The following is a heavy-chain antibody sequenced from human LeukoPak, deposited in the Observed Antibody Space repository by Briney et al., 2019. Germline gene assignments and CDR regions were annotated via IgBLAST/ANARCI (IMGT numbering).Heavy chain of an antibody. D-gene: IGHD2-2*01. J-gene: IGHJ4*02. CDR1: GGSISSHY. CDR3: ARVEVVPAAIIY. Sequence: SETLSLTCTVSGGSISSHYWSWIRQPPGKGLEWIGYIYYSGSTNYNPSLKSRVTISVDTSKNRFSLKLSSVTAADTAVYYCARVEVVPAAIIYWGQGTLVTVSS. V-gene: IGHV4-59*11. CDR2: IYYSGST.